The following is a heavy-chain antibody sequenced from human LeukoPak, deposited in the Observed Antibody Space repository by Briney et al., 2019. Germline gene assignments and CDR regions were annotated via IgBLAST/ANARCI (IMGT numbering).Heavy chain of an antibody. D-gene: IGHD3-22*01. Sequence: ASVKVSCKVSGYTLTELSMHWVRQAPGKGLEWMGGFDPEDGETIYAQKFQVRVTMTEDTSTDTAYMELSSLRSEDTAVYYCATTSMIVPTDAAFDIWGQGTMVTVSS. CDR3: ATTSMIVPTDAAFDI. V-gene: IGHV1-24*01. CDR1: GYTLTELS. CDR2: FDPEDGET. J-gene: IGHJ3*02.